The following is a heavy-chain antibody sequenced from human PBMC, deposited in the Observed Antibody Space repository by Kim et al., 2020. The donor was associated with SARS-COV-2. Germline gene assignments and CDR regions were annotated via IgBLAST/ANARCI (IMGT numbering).Heavy chain of an antibody. CDR2: INPNGGST. CDR1: GYIFTSYY. D-gene: IGHD2-15*01. V-gene: IGHV1-46*01. Sequence: ASVKVSCKASGYIFTSYYIHWVRQGPVQGLDWVGIINPNGGSTSYAPKFQGRVTVTRDTSTTTVYMELSSLRSDDTAVYYCGRVYCSGGSCSTLGDYWGQGTLVTVSS. J-gene: IGHJ4*02. CDR3: GRVYCSGGSCSTLGDY.